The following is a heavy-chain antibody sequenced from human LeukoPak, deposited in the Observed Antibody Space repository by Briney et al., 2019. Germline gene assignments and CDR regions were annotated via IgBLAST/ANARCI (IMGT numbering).Heavy chain of an antibody. CDR1: GGTFSSYA. V-gene: IGHV1-18*01. CDR3: ARDGALYQLPVDY. D-gene: IGHD2-2*01. Sequence: ASVKVSCKASGGTFSSYAISWVRQAPGQGLEWMGWISAYNGNTNYAQKLQGRVTMTTDTSTSTAYMELRSLRSDDTAVYYCARDGALYQLPVDYWDQGTLVTVSS. CDR2: ISAYNGNT. J-gene: IGHJ4*02.